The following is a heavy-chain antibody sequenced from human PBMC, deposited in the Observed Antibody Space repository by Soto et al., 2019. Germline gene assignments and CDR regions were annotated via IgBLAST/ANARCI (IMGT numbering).Heavy chain of an antibody. V-gene: IGHV3-30-3*01. D-gene: IGHD2-2*01. J-gene: IGHJ4*02. CDR3: ARDLGDHVVPAARFYFDY. CDR2: ISYDGSNK. CDR1: GFTFSSYA. Sequence: VQLVESGGGLVQPGGSLRLSCAASGFTFSSYAMHWVRQAPGKGLEWVAVISYDGSNKYYADSVKGRFTISRDNSKNTLYLQMNSLRAEDTAVYYCARDLGDHVVPAARFYFDYWGQGTLVTVSS.